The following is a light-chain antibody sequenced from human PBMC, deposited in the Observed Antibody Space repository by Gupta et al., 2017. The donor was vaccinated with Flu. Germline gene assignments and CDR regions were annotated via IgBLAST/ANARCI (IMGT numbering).Light chain of an antibody. CDR2: QDV. V-gene: IGLV3-1*01. Sequence: CSGDKLGDKYACWYQQKAGQSPVLIIYQDVKRPSGIPERFFGSNSGNTATLTIRGTQAMDEADYYCQAWDSTTGLYAFGTGTKVTVL. CDR3: QAWDSTTGLYA. CDR1: KLGDKY. J-gene: IGLJ1*01.